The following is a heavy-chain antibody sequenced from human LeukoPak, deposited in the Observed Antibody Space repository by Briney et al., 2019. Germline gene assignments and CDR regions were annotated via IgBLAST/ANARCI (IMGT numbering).Heavy chain of an antibody. J-gene: IGHJ5*02. V-gene: IGHV1-2*06. CDR2: MKPKNGGA. CDR1: GYAFTGFY. D-gene: IGHD2-2*01. Sequence: ASVKVSCKTSGYAFTGFYIHWVRQAPGQGLEWMGRMKPKNGGANYSQGFQGRVTMTRDTSMNTAYMELSGLESDDTAIYYCARGGRDTSPYNWFDPWGQGTLVTVSS. CDR3: ARGGRDTSPYNWFDP.